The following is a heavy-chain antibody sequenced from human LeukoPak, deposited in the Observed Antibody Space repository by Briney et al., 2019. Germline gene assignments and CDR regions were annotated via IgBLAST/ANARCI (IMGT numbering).Heavy chain of an antibody. D-gene: IGHD3-10*01. J-gene: IGHJ4*02. V-gene: IGHV3-30*02. Sequence: PGGSLRLSCAASGFTFSSYGMHWVRQAPGKGREWVAFIRYDESNKYYADSVKGRFTISRDNSKNTLYLQMNTLRADDTALYYCAKKSGPGTDPLDCWGQGTLVTVSS. CDR1: GFTFSSYG. CDR2: IRYDESNK. CDR3: AKKSGPGTDPLDC.